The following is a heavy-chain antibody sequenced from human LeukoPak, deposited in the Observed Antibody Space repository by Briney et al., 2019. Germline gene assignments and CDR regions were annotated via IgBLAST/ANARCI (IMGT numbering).Heavy chain of an antibody. CDR2: IYSGGST. J-gene: IGHJ4*02. CDR3: TRGETNPFDY. CDR1: GFTFSNFA. Sequence: GGSLRLSCAASGFTFSNFAMSWVRQAPGKGLEWVSVIYSGGSTYYADSVKGRFTISSDTSKNTLYLQMNSLRAEDTAVYYCTRGETNPFDYWGQGTLVTVSS. V-gene: IGHV3-66*01.